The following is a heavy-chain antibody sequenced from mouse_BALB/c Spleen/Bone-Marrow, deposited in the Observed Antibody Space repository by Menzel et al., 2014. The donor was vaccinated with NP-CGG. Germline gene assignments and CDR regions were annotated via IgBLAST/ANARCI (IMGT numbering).Heavy chain of an antibody. CDR2: IYPGDGDT. J-gene: IGHJ4*01. V-gene: IGHV1-82*01. D-gene: IGHD2-3*01. CDR1: GYAFSTSW. Sequence: QVQLQQSGPELVKPGASVKISCKASGYAFSTSWMNRVKQRPGQGLEWIGRIYPGDGDTNYNGKFKGKATLTADKSSSTAYMQLSSLTSVDSAVYFCARSDGYRAMDYWGQGTSVTVSS. CDR3: ARSDGYRAMDY.